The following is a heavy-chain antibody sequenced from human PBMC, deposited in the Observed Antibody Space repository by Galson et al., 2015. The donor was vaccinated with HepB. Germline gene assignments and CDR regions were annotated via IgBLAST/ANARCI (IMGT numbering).Heavy chain of an antibody. J-gene: IGHJ6*02. CDR2: IYSGGST. CDR3: AKDRADYYDSIGYYYYGMDV. V-gene: IGHV3-66*02. D-gene: IGHD3-22*01. Sequence: LRLSCAASGFTVSSNYMSWVRQAPGKGLEWVSVIYSGGSTYYADSVKGRFTISRDNSKNTLYLQMNSLRAEDTAVYYCAKDRADYYDSIGYYYYGMDVWGQGTTVTVSS. CDR1: GFTVSSNY.